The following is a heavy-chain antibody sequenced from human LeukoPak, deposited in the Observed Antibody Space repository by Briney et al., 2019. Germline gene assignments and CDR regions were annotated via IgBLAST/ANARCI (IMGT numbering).Heavy chain of an antibody. V-gene: IGHV4-34*01. Sequence: SETLSLTCAVYGGSFSGFYWSWIRQPPGKGLEWIGEINHSGSTNYNPSLKSRVTISVDTSKNQFSLKLSSVTAAATAVYYCARRCGWYPFDYWGQGTLVTVSS. CDR2: INHSGST. J-gene: IGHJ4*02. CDR3: ARRCGWYPFDY. CDR1: GGSFSGFY. D-gene: IGHD6-19*01.